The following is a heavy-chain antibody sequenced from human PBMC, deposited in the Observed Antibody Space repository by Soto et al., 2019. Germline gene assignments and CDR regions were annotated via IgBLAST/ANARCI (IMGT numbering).Heavy chain of an antibody. D-gene: IGHD3-22*01. CDR1: GGSFSGYY. V-gene: IGHV4-34*01. Sequence: HVQLQQWGAGLLKPSETLSLTCAVYGGSFSGYYWSWIRQPPGKGLEWIGEINHSGSTNYNPSLKSRVTISVDTSKNQFSLKLSSVTAADTAVYYCARVLRHYYDSSGYYYWGQGTLVTVSS. CDR2: INHSGST. CDR3: ARVLRHYYDSSGYYY. J-gene: IGHJ4*02.